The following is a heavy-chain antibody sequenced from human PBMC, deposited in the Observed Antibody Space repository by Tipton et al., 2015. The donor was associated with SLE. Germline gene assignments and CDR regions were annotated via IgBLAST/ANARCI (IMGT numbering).Heavy chain of an antibody. CDR1: GDSISSGSYY. CDR3: ARALSSSWYKGAFDI. D-gene: IGHD6-13*01. V-gene: IGHV4-61*09. Sequence: TLSLTCTVSGDSISSGSYYWSWIRQPAGKGLEWIGYIYSSGSTNYNPSLKSRVTISVDTSKNQFSLKLSSVTAADTAVYYCARALSSSWYKGAFDIWGQGTMVTVSS. CDR2: IYSSGST. J-gene: IGHJ3*02.